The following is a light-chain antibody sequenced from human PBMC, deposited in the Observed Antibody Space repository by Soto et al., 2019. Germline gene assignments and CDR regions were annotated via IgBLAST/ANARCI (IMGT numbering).Light chain of an antibody. CDR1: SSDVGGYNY. J-gene: IGLJ1*01. Sequence: QSALTQPASVSGSPGQSITISCIGTSSDVGGYNYVSWYQQHPGKAPKLMIYEVSNRPSGVSNRFSGSKSGHTASLTISGLQSEDEADYFCTSYTSSSTLDVFGTGTKLTVL. V-gene: IGLV2-14*01. CDR3: TSYTSSSTLDV. CDR2: EVS.